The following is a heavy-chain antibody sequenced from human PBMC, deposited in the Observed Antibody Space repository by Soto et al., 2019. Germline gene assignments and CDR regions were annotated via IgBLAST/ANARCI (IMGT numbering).Heavy chain of an antibody. D-gene: IGHD4-17*01. J-gene: IGHJ4*02. V-gene: IGHV1-8*01. CDR3: ARTTAVPNSLRSRYFFDY. CDR2: MNPNSGNT. Sequence: ASVKVSCKASGYTFTSYDINWVRQATGQGLEWMGWMNPNSGNTGYAQKFQGRVTMTRNTSISTAYMELSSLRPEDTAVYYCARTTAVPNSLRSRYFFDYWCQGTLVTVSS. CDR1: GYTFTSYD.